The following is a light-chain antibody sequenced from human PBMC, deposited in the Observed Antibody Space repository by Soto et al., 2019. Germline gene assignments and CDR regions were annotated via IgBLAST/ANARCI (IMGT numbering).Light chain of an antibody. CDR2: GAS. Sequence: IVLTQSPGTLSLSPGERGALSCRASQSVSSNYVAWYQQKPGQAPRLLISGASNRATGTPDRFRGSGYGTDFTLTITRLEPEDFAVYYCHQYGSAPWTFGQGTKVEIK. V-gene: IGKV3-20*01. CDR3: HQYGSAPWT. J-gene: IGKJ1*01. CDR1: QSVSSNY.